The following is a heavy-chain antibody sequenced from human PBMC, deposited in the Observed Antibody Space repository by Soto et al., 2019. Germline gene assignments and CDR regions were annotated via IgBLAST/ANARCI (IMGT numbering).Heavy chain of an antibody. D-gene: IGHD3-3*01. V-gene: IGHV3-23*01. Sequence: GGSLRLSCAASGFTFSSYAMSWVRQAPGKGLEWVSAISGSGGSTYYADSVKGRFTISRDNSKNTLYLQMNSLRAEDTAVYYCAKGLRFLEWLWSLRLGGMDVWGQGTTVTVSS. CDR3: AKGLRFLEWLWSLRLGGMDV. CDR2: ISGSGGST. J-gene: IGHJ6*02. CDR1: GFTFSSYA.